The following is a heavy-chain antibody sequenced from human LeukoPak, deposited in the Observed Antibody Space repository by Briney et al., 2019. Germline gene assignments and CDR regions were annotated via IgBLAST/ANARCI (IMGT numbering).Heavy chain of an antibody. V-gene: IGHV4-34*01. CDR2: INHSGST. J-gene: IGHJ4*02. CDR3: ARVCSGTSCNGTPFDY. Sequence: SETLSLTCAVYGGSFSGYYWSWIRQPPGKGLEWIGEINHSGSTNYNPSLKSRVTISVDTSKNQFSLKLSSVTAADTAMYFCARVCSGTSCNGTPFDYWGQGTRVTVSS. CDR1: GGSFSGYY. D-gene: IGHD2-2*01.